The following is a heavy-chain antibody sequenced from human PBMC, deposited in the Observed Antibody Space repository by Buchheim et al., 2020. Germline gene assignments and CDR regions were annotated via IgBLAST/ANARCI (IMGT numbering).Heavy chain of an antibody. V-gene: IGHV3-23*01. Sequence: EVQLLESGGGLLQPGGSLRVSCAASGFTFSSYPMSWVRQAPGKGLEWVSGISSSGGSPYYTDSVKGRFTISRDNSKNTLYLQLNSLRAEDTAVYYCARAGVGANTRLYFDLWGRGT. CDR3: ARAGVGANTRLYFDL. CDR2: ISSSGGSP. J-gene: IGHJ2*01. CDR1: GFTFSSYP. D-gene: IGHD1-26*01.